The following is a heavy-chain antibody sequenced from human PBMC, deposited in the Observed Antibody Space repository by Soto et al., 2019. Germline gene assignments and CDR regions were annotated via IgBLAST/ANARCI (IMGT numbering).Heavy chain of an antibody. CDR3: ARDFYYGSGRFDY. V-gene: IGHV3-33*08. J-gene: IGHJ4*02. CDR1: GFTFSSYG. CDR2: IWYDGSDK. D-gene: IGHD3-10*01. Sequence: GGSLRLSCAASGFTFSSYGMHWVRQAPGKGLEWVAVIWYDGSDKYYADSVKGRFTISRDNAKKPLYLQMNSLRAEDTAVYYCARDFYYGSGRFDYWGQGTLVTVSS.